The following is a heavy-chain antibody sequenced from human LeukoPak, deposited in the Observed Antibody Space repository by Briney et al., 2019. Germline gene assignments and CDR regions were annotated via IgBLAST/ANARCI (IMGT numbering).Heavy chain of an antibody. D-gene: IGHD3/OR15-3a*01. CDR3: ASDVGPVGFGPLGY. Sequence: GRSLRLSCAASGFTFSSYAMHWVRQAPGKGLEWVAVISYDGSNKYYADSVKGRFTISRDNSKNTLYLQMNSLRAEDTAVYYCASDVGPVGFGPLGYWGQGTLVTVSS. CDR2: ISYDGSNK. CDR1: GFTFSSYA. V-gene: IGHV3-30-3*01. J-gene: IGHJ4*02.